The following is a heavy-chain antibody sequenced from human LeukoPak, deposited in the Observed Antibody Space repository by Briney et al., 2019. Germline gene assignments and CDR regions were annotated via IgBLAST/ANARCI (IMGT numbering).Heavy chain of an antibody. CDR3: ARGVTVTHDAFDI. CDR2: IIPILGIA. D-gene: IGHD4-17*01. CDR1: GGTFSSYA. Sequence: SVKVSCKASGGTFSSYAISWVRQAPGQGLEWMGRIIPILGIANYAQKFQGRVTITADKSMSTAYMELSSLRSEDTAVYYCARGVTVTHDAFDIWGQGTMVTVSS. V-gene: IGHV1-69*04. J-gene: IGHJ3*02.